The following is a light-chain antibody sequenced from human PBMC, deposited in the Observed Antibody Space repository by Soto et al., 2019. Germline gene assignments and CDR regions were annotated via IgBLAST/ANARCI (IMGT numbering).Light chain of an antibody. CDR1: QSVSSY. V-gene: IGKV3-11*01. J-gene: IGKJ4*01. CDR3: QQRRNWPPT. Sequence: EIVLTLSPATLSLSPGERATLSCRASQSVSSYLAWYQQKPGQPPRLLMYDTSNRATGIPARFSASGSGTDFTLTISSLEPEDFAVYYCQQRRNWPPTFGGGTKVEI. CDR2: DTS.